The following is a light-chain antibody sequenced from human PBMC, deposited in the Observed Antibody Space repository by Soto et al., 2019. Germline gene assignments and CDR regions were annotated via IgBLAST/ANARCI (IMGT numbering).Light chain of an antibody. V-gene: IGLV4-69*01. CDR3: QTWGTGIQGV. CDR2: LNSDGSH. Sequence: QPVLTQSPSASASLEASVKLTCTLSSGHSSYAIAWHQQQPEKGPRYLMKLNSDGSHSKGDGIPDRFSGSSSGAERYLTISSLQSEDEADYYCQTWGTGIQGVFGGGTKVTVL. J-gene: IGLJ3*02. CDR1: SGHSSYA.